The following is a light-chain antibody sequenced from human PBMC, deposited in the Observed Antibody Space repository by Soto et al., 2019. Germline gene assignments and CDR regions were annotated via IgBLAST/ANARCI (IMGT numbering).Light chain of an antibody. V-gene: IGLV1-47*01. J-gene: IGLJ3*02. CDR2: KSD. CDR1: TSNIGNNN. CDR3: APWDDNLSEWL. Sequence: QSVLTQPPSASGTPGQRVTISCSGSTSNIGNNNVYWYQQFPGTAPRLLIYKSDQRPSGVPDRFSGSKSGTSASLAISGLRSEDDSDYYCAPWDDNLSEWLFGGGTKPTVL.